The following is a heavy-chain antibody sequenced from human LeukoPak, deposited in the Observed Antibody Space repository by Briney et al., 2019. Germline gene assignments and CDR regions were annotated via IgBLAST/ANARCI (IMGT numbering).Heavy chain of an antibody. Sequence: ASVKVSCKASGYTFTDYYMHWVRQAPGQGLEWMGWINPNSGGTNYAQNFQGRVTMTWDTSISTAYMELSRLRSEDTAMYYCAGEAPPNIGYCSTTNCYYFDFWGQGTLVTVSS. CDR3: AGEAPPNIGYCSTTNCYYFDF. D-gene: IGHD2-2*01. CDR1: GYTFTDYY. V-gene: IGHV1-2*02. J-gene: IGHJ4*02. CDR2: INPNSGGT.